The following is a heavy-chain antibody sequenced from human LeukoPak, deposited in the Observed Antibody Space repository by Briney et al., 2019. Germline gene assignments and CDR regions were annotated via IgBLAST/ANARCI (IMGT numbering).Heavy chain of an antibody. CDR2: ISGSGDDT. J-gene: IGHJ4*02. D-gene: IGHD6-19*01. CDR3: AKSIQWLALIEY. Sequence: TGGSLRLSGAASGFTFRSYAVNWVRQAPGKGLEWVSTISGSGDDTYYGDSVKGRFTISRDNSMNTLYLQMNSLRAEDTAVDYSAKSIQWLALIEYWGQGTLVTVSS. CDR1: GFTFRSYA. V-gene: IGHV3-23*01.